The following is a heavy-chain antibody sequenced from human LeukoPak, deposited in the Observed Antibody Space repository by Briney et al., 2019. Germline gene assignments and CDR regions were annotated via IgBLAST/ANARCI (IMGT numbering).Heavy chain of an antibody. CDR2: ISYDGSNK. CDR1: GFTFSSYG. CDR3: AKGGSGSYNPPPYYFDY. Sequence: GGSLRLSCAASGFTFSSYGMHWVRQAPGKGLEWVAVISYDGSNKYYADSVKGRFTISRDNSKNTLYLQMNSLGAEDTAVYYCAKGGSGSYNPPPYYFDYWGQGTLVTVSS. D-gene: IGHD3-10*01. V-gene: IGHV3-30*18. J-gene: IGHJ4*02.